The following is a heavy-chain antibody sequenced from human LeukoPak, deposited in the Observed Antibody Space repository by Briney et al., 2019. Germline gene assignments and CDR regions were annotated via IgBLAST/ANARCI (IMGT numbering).Heavy chain of an antibody. J-gene: IGHJ4*02. D-gene: IGHD1-14*01. V-gene: IGHV1-2*02. CDR1: GYTFTGYY. Sequence: ASVTVSCKASGYTFTGYYLHWVRQAPGQGLEWMGWLNPKTGGTSYAQKFQGRVTMTRDTSISTVNMELSRLTSDDTAVYYCARATAENDHWGQGTLVTVSS. CDR3: ARATAENDH. CDR2: LNPKTGGT.